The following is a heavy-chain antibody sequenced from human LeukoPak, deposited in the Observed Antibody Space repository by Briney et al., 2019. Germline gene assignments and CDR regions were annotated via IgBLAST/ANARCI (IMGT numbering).Heavy chain of an antibody. J-gene: IGHJ4*02. Sequence: GGSLRLSCAASGFTFSSYAMHWVRQAPGKGLEWVALISYDESYRYYADSVKGRFTISRDNSKNTLYLQMNSLRAEDTAVYYCAKDIIVGASPFDYWGQGTLVTVSS. CDR1: GFTFSSYA. V-gene: IGHV3-30-3*01. CDR3: AKDIIVGASPFDY. CDR2: ISYDESYR. D-gene: IGHD1-26*01.